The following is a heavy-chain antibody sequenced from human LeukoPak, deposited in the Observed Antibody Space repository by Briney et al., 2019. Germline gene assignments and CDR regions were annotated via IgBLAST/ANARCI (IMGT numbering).Heavy chain of an antibody. CDR1: GGSFSGYY. D-gene: IGHD1-1*01. Sequence: SETLSLTCAVYGGSFSGYYWSWIRQPAGKGLEWIGRIYTSGSTNYNPSLKSRVTISVDTSKNQFSLKLSSVTAADTAVYYCARVPRWNYMDYWGQGTLVTVSS. CDR3: ARVPRWNYMDY. V-gene: IGHV4-59*10. J-gene: IGHJ4*02. CDR2: IYTSGST.